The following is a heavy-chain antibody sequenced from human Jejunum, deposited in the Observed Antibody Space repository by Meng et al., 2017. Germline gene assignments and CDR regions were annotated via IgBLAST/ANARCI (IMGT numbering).Heavy chain of an antibody. CDR2: IKSKTDGGTT. D-gene: IGHD3-22*01. CDR3: TTDALKRYYGSSGS. V-gene: IGHV3-15*01. Sequence: GESLKISCAASGFTFSNAWMSWVRQAPGKGLEWVGRIKSKTDGGTTDYAAPVKGRFTISRDDSKNTLYLQMNSLKIGDAAVYYCTTDALKRYYGSSGSWGQGTLVTVSS. J-gene: IGHJ5*02. CDR1: GFTFSNAW.